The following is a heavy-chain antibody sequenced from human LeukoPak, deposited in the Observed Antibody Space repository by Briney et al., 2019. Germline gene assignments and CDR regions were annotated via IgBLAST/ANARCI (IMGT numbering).Heavy chain of an antibody. Sequence: ASVKVSCKASGGTFSSYAISWVRQAPGQGLEWMGGIIPIFGTASYAQKFQGRVTITTDESTSTAYMELSSLRSEDTAVYYCARAPRSRDGYPPLYFQHWGQGTLVTVSS. CDR2: IIPIFGTA. J-gene: IGHJ1*01. V-gene: IGHV1-69*05. CDR3: ARAPRSRDGYPPLYFQH. D-gene: IGHD5-24*01. CDR1: GGTFSSYA.